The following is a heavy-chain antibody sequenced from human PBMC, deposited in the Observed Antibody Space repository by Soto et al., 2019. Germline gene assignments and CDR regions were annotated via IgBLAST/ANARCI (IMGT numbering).Heavy chain of an antibody. V-gene: IGHV4-39*01. J-gene: IGHJ4*02. D-gene: IGHD3-9*01. CDR1: GGSISSSSYY. CDR2: IYYSGST. CDR3: ARRPVDDILTGSYTAHFDY. Sequence: QLQLQESGPGLVKPSETLSLTCTVSGGSISSSSYYWGWIRQPPGKGLEWIGSIYYSGSTYYNPSLKRRVTISVHTAKNQFSLKLSSVTAADTAVYYCARRPVDDILTGSYTAHFDYWGQGTLVTVSS.